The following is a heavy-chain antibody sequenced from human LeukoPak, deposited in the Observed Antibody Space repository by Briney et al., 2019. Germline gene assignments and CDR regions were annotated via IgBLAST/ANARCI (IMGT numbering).Heavy chain of an antibody. CDR1: GYTFPSDG. CDR3: ARGYGLNPVDY. Sequence: GASVKVSCKASGYTFPSDGFNWVRQAPGNGLEGMGWISAYNGNTYSAQKFQGRLTMTTDTSTRTAYLELRSLRSDDTAIYYCARGYGLNPVDYWGQGTLVTVSS. D-gene: IGHD4-17*01. CDR2: ISAYNGNT. J-gene: IGHJ4*02. V-gene: IGHV1-18*01.